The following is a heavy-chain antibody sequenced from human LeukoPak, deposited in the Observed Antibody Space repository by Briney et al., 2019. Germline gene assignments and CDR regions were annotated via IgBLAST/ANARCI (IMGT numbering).Heavy chain of an antibody. CDR2: IYYSGST. Sequence: SGTLSLTCTVSGGSISSYYWSWIRQPPGKGLEYVGYIYYSGSTYYNPSLKSRVTISVDTSKNQFSLKLSSVTAADTAVYYCARAGYYYGSGSYYNTPHFDYWGQGTLVTVSS. CDR1: GGSISSYY. J-gene: IGHJ4*02. V-gene: IGHV4-59*01. CDR3: ARAGYYYGSGSYYNTPHFDY. D-gene: IGHD3-10*01.